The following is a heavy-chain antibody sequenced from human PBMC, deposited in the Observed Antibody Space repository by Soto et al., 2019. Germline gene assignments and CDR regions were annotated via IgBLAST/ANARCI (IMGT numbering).Heavy chain of an antibody. CDR2: TYHRSKWYS. D-gene: IGHD3-16*01. J-gene: IGHJ4*01. CDR3: TRDPWGD. V-gene: IGHV6-1*01. Sequence: SQTLSLTCVISGDSVSSNDAAWNWIRQSPSRGLEWLGRTYHRSKWYSEYAVSVRSRITINPDTSKNQFSLHLNSVTPEDTAVYYCTRDPWGDWGQGTLVTVSA. CDR1: GDSVSSNDAA.